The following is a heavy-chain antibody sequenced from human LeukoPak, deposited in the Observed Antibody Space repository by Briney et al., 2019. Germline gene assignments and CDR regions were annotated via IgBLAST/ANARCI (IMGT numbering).Heavy chain of an antibody. Sequence: GASVKVSCKASGYTFTGYYMHWVRQAPGQGLEWMGWVSPKSGGTKYAQKFQGRVTMTRDTSISTVYMELTSLRSDDTAVYYCARDPGVTNWFDPWGQGTLVTVSS. D-gene: IGHD2-21*02. CDR3: ARDPGVTNWFDP. CDR1: GYTFTGYY. J-gene: IGHJ5*02. V-gene: IGHV1-2*02. CDR2: VSPKSGGT.